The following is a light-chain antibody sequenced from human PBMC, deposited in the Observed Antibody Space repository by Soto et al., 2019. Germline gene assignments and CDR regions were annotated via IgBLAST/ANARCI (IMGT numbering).Light chain of an antibody. CDR1: QDISNY. CDR3: QQYDDLPLT. CDR2: DAS. V-gene: IGKV1-33*01. Sequence: DIQMTQSPSSLSASVGDRVTITCQATQDISNYLNWYQQKPGKAPKLLIYDASNLQTGVPSRFSAYRSETDFTFTISSLQPEDSATYYCQQYDDLPLTFGGGTKVEIK. J-gene: IGKJ4*01.